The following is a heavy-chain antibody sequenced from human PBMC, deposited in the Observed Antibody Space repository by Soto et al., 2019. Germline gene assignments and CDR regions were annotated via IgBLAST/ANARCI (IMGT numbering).Heavy chain of an antibody. CDR1: GPVSGYY. CDR2: INHSGST. Sequence: GPVSGYYWSRIRQPPGKGLEWIGEINHSGSTNYNPSLKSRVTISIDTSKNQFSLKLSSVTAADTAVYYCARTYYDILTGYYNYFDYWGQGTLVTVSS. CDR3: ARTYYDILTGYYNYFDY. D-gene: IGHD3-9*01. J-gene: IGHJ4*02. V-gene: IGHV4-34*01.